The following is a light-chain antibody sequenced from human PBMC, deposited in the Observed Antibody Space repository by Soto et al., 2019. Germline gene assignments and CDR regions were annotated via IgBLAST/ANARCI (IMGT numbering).Light chain of an antibody. J-gene: IGKJ2*01. CDR1: QVIGSRY. Sequence: EIVMTQSPGTLSLSPGERATIYCRASQVIGSRYLAWYHQKSGQAPRLLIYGASSRATGIPDRFSGSGSGTDFTLTISRLEPEDFGVYYCQQPGSSIPHTFGQGTKLEIK. V-gene: IGKV3-20*01. CDR2: GAS. CDR3: QQPGSSIPHT.